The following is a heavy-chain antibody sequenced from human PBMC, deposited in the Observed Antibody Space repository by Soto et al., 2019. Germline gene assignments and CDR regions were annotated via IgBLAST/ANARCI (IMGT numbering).Heavy chain of an antibody. CDR3: ARTLSWRRGPFDS. CDR2: ISGSSQTI. Sequence: RGSLRLSCADSGFIFNTYSMNWVRQAPGKGLEWVSYISGSSQTIFYADSVRGRFTISRDNANNSTYLQMVSLRDEDTAVYYCARTLSWRRGPFDSWGQGTLVTVSS. CDR1: GFIFNTYS. D-gene: IGHD2-15*01. J-gene: IGHJ4*02. V-gene: IGHV3-48*02.